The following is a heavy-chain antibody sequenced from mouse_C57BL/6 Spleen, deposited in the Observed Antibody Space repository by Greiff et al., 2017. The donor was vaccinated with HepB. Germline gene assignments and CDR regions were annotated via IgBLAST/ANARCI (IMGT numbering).Heavy chain of an antibody. CDR2: IYPGSGST. CDR1: GYTFTSYW. CDR3: ARNYDYDVGVGY. J-gene: IGHJ2*01. Sequence: QVQLKESGAELVKPGASVKMSCKASGYTFTSYWITWVKQRPGQGLEWIGDIYPGSGSTNYNEKFKSKATLTVDTSSSTAYMQLSSLTSEDSAVYYCARNYDYDVGVGYWGQGTTLTVSS. V-gene: IGHV1-55*01. D-gene: IGHD2-4*01.